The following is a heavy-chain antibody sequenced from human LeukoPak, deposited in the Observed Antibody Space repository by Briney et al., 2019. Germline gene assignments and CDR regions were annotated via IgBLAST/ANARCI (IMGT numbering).Heavy chain of an antibody. CDR3: ARGYCSDSSCYEPFDY. J-gene: IGHJ4*02. CDR2: IHTYNSNI. D-gene: IGHD2-15*01. CDR1: GYTYTSYG. Sequence: KVSCKASGYTYTSYGISWVPQAPGQGLEWIGWIHTYNSNINYAQKHQGRVTMTTDTSTPTAHIELRSLRSDRTALYYCARGYCSDSSCYEPFDYWGQGTLVTVSS. V-gene: IGHV1-18*01.